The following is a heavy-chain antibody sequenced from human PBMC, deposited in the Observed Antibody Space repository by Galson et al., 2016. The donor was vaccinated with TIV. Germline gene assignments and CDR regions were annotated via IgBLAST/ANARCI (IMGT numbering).Heavy chain of an antibody. CDR3: AREKVWGGREAGSEAFPYSFFMDV. V-gene: IGHV4-4*07. CDR1: GGSIRSQS. D-gene: IGHD3-10*01. Sequence: SETLSLTCTVSGGSIRSQSWSWIRQPAGKGLEWIGRIDVSGNTDYSPSLKSRVTMSQDTSNNQFSIRLISLTAADTAVDYCAREKVWGGREAGSEAFPYSFFMDVWGKGTTVTISS. CDR2: IDVSGNT. J-gene: IGHJ6*03.